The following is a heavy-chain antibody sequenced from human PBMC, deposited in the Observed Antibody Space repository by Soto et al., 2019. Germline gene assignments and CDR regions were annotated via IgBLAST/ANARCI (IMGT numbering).Heavy chain of an antibody. CDR2: IIPIFGTT. Sequence: SVKVSCKASGGTFSSYAISWVRQAPGQGLEWMGWIIPIFGTTNYAQKFQGRVTMTADESTSTAYMELSSLRSDDTAVYYCARGEDTLPTSSDYSGQGILVTVSS. V-gene: IGHV1-69*13. D-gene: IGHD2-15*01. CDR3: ARGEDTLPTSSDY. CDR1: GGTFSSYA. J-gene: IGHJ4*02.